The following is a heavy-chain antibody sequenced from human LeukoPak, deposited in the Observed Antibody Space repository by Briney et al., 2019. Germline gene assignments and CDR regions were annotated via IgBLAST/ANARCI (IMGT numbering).Heavy chain of an antibody. CDR2: INPNSGGT. J-gene: IGHJ3*02. CDR3: ARAFDSSGYYPIRVSGAFDI. V-gene: IGHV1-2*02. CDR1: GYTFTGYY. Sequence: EASVKVSCKASGYTFTGYYMHWVRQAPGQGLEWMGWINPNSGGTNYAQKFQGRVTMTTDTSTSTAYMELRSLRSDDTAAYYCARAFDSSGYYPIRVSGAFDIWGQGTMVTVSS. D-gene: IGHD3-22*01.